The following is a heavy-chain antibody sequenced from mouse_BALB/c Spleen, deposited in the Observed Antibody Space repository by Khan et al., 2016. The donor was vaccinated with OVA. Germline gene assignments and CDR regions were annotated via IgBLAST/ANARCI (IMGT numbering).Heavy chain of an antibody. CDR2: ISTGGSYT. J-gene: IGHJ3*01. CDR3: ARLAYYHDSEGFAY. Sequence: EVELVESGGDLVKPGGSLKLSCAASGFTFSTYGMSRVRQTPDKRLEWVATISTGGSYTYYPDSVKGRFTNSRDNAKNTLYLQMNSLKSEDTAMFYCARLAYYHDSEGFAYWGQGTLVTVSA. V-gene: IGHV5-6*01. D-gene: IGHD1-1*01. CDR1: GFTFSTYG.